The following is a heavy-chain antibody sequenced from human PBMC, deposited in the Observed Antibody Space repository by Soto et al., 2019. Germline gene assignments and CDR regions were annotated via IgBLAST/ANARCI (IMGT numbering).Heavy chain of an antibody. CDR3: ARDLAEGGVDV. J-gene: IGHJ6*02. V-gene: IGHV3-64*01. CDR1: GITFNRYA. CDR2: ISSNGGST. D-gene: IGHD3-16*01. Sequence: EVQLVESGGGLVQPGGYLRISCAVSGITFNRYAMHWVRQAPGKGLEYVSGISSNGGSTNFASSVKGRFIISRDNPKNTLYLQMGSLRADDMAVYYCARDLAEGGVDVWGQGTTVTVSS.